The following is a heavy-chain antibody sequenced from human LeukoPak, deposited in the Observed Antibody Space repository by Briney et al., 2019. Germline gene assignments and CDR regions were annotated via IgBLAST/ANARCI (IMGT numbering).Heavy chain of an antibody. J-gene: IGHJ3*02. V-gene: IGHV4-39*07. CDR1: GGSINSGTNY. Sequence: SETLSLTCTVSGGSINSGTNYWAWISQPPGKGLEWIGTIYYSGSTYYNPSLNSRVTMSLDTSKNQFSLKLSPVTAADTAVYYCAREAYNWNVDAFDIWGQGTMVTVSS. D-gene: IGHD1-20*01. CDR3: AREAYNWNVDAFDI. CDR2: IYYSGST.